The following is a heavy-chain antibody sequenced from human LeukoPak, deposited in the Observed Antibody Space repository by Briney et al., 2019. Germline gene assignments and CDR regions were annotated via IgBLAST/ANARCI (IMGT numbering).Heavy chain of an antibody. J-gene: IGHJ4*02. CDR2: ISGSGGST. CDR1: GFTFSNYA. V-gene: IGHV3-23*01. CDR3: ARAGLYNWNYEGTAHFDY. D-gene: IGHD1-7*01. Sequence: GGSLRLSCAASGFTFSNYAMNWVRQAPGKGLEWVSGISGSGGSTYYADSVKGRFTISRDNSKKTLYLQMNSLRAEDTAVYYCARAGLYNWNYEGTAHFDYWGQGTLVTVSS.